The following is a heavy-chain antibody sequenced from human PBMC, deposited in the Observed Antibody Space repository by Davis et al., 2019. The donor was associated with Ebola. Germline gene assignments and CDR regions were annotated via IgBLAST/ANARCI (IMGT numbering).Heavy chain of an antibody. D-gene: IGHD3-3*01. V-gene: IGHV3-48*03. CDR2: ISSSGSTI. CDR3: AKTWPFGVVMSLDY. Sequence: PGGSLRLSCAASGFTFSSYEMNWVRQAPGKGLEWVSYISSSGSTIYYADSVKGRFTISRDNAKNSLYLQMNSLRAEDTAVYYCAKTWPFGVVMSLDYWGQGTLVTVSS. CDR1: GFTFSSYE. J-gene: IGHJ4*02.